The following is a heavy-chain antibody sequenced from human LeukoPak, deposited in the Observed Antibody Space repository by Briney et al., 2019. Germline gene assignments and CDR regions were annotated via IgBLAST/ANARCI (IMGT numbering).Heavy chain of an antibody. D-gene: IGHD3-10*01. V-gene: IGHV3-11*05. CDR3: ARDETGTTIRGLIAVGWFDP. Sequence: PGGSLRLSCAASGFTFSDYHMTWIRQAPGKGLEWVAYISSSGSYTNYADSVMGRVTISRDDAKNSLYLQMNSLRVEDTAVYYCARDETGTTIRGLIAVGWFDPWGQGTLVTVSS. CDR2: ISSSGSYT. J-gene: IGHJ5*02. CDR1: GFTFSDYH.